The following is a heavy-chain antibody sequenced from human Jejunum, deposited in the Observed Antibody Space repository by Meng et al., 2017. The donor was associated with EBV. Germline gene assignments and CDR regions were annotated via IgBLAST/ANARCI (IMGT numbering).Heavy chain of an antibody. Sequence: QAQGHGSGPGLGQPAGTLSLTCAVSGASISRSHWWSWVRQAPGEGLEWIGEIYYTGRTNYNPSLKSRVSMSIDKSKNQFSLNLNSVTVADTAVYYCATSMSGYSYGYSWGQGTLVTVSS. CDR2: IYYTGRT. CDR1: GASISRSHW. J-gene: IGHJ5*02. CDR3: ATSMSGYSYGYS. D-gene: IGHD5-12*01. V-gene: IGHV4-4*02.